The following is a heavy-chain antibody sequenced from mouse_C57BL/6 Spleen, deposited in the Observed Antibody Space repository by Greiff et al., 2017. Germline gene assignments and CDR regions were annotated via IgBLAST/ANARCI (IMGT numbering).Heavy chain of an antibody. V-gene: IGHV1-9*01. D-gene: IGHD4-1*01. J-gene: IGHJ2*01. CDR2: ILPGGGST. Sequence: VQLQQSGPELMKPGASVTLSCKATGYTFTGYWIEWVQQRPGHGLEWLGVILPGGGSTNYNAKFKGKATFTADTSSNTAYMQLSSLTAEDSAIYYCARQTGTNFDYWGQGTTLTVSS. CDR1: GYTFTGYW. CDR3: ARQTGTNFDY.